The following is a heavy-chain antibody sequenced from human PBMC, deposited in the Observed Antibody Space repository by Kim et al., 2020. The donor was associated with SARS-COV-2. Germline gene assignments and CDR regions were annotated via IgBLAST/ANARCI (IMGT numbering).Heavy chain of an antibody. Sequence: ASVKVSCKVSGYTLTELSMHWVRQAPGKGLEWMGGFDPEDGETIYAQKFQGRVTMTEDTSTDTAYMDLSSLRSEDTAVYYCATLDSSGYYKEYYFDYWGQRPPVTVTS. CDR2: FDPEDGET. D-gene: IGHD3-22*01. J-gene: IGHJ4*02. CDR3: ATLDSSGYYKEYYFDY. CDR1: GYTLTELS. V-gene: IGHV1-24*01.